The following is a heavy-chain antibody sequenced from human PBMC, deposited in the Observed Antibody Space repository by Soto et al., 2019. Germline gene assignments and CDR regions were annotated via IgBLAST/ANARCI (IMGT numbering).Heavy chain of an antibody. D-gene: IGHD3-10*01. Sequence: QLQLQESGPGLVKPSETLSLTCTVSGGSISSSSYYWGWIRQPPGKGLEWIGSIYYSGSTYYNPSLKSRVPISVDTSKNQFSLKLSSVTAADTAVYYCAKGGSGSYSNAYDIWGQGTRVTVSS. CDR2: IYYSGST. J-gene: IGHJ3*02. CDR3: AKGGSGSYSNAYDI. V-gene: IGHV4-39*01. CDR1: GGSISSSSYY.